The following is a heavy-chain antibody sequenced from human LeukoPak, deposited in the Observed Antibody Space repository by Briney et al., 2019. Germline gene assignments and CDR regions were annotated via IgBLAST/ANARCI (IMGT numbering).Heavy chain of an antibody. CDR2: ISSSSNYI. CDR1: GFSFSSYS. V-gene: IGHV3-21*01. CDR3: ARAKMFYYEGGTYYHAFDI. D-gene: IGHD3-22*01. Sequence: PGGSLRLSCAASGFSFSSYSMNWVRQAPGKGLEWVSSISSSSNYIYYADSVKGRFTISRDNAKNSLYLQMNSVRAEDTAVYYCARAKMFYYEGGTYYHAFDIWGQGTMVTVSS. J-gene: IGHJ3*02.